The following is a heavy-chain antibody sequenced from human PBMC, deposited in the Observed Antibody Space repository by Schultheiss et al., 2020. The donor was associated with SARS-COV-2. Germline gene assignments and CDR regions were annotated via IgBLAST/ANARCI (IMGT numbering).Heavy chain of an antibody. CDR1: GLTVSTNY. V-gene: IGHV3-66*01. Sequence: GGSLRLSCAASGLTVSTNYMSWVRQAPGKGLEWVSHIYSAGTTLYADSVKGRFTISRDPSKNTLYLQMNSLRAEDTAVYHCARAGYSGYYYYMDVWGKGTTVTVSS. J-gene: IGHJ6*03. CDR3: ARAGYSGYYYYMDV. D-gene: IGHD5-12*01. CDR2: IYSAGTT.